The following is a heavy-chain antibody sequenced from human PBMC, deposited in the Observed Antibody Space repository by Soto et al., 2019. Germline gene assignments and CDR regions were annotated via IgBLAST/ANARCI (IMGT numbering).Heavy chain of an antibody. CDR3: ARDRRDFWSGYYNDYYYYGMDV. J-gene: IGHJ6*02. CDR1: GGSISSGGYY. Sequence: QVQLQESGPGLVKPSQTLSLTCTVSGGSISSGGYYWSWIRQHPGKGLEWIGYIYYSGSTYYNPSLKSRVTISVDTSKNPFSLKLSSVTAADTAVYYCARDRRDFWSGYYNDYYYYGMDVWGQGTTVTVSS. D-gene: IGHD3-3*01. CDR2: IYYSGST. V-gene: IGHV4-31*03.